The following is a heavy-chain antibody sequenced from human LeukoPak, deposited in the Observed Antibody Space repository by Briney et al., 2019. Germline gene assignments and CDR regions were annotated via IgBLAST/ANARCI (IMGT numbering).Heavy chain of an antibody. J-gene: IGHJ5*02. Sequence: GESLKISCEGFGYSFSDYWIGWVRQKPGKGLEWMGIIYPADSDTIYSPSLQGQVTISADKSISTAYLQWSSLKASDTAMYYCARRKIAAAGQTIKNWFDPWGQGTLVTVSS. CDR3: ARRKIAAAGQTIKNWFDP. D-gene: IGHD6-13*01. V-gene: IGHV5-51*01. CDR1: GYSFSDYW. CDR2: IYPADSDT.